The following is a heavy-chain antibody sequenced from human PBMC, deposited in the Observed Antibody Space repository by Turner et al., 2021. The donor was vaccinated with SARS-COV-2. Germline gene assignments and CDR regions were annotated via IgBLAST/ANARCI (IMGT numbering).Heavy chain of an antibody. Sequence: EVQLVESGGGLVQPGGSLRLSCAASGFSFSNYWMHWVRQAPGKGLVWVSRINGDGSSTTYADSVKGRVTISRDNANNALYLQMNSLRAEDTAVYYCAKRENGLGVWGQGTTVTVSS. CDR1: GFSFSNYW. J-gene: IGHJ6*02. CDR2: INGDGSST. V-gene: IGHV3-74*01. CDR3: AKRENGLGV.